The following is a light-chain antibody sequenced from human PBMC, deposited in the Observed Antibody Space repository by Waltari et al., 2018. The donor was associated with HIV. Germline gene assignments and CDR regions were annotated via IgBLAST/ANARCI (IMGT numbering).Light chain of an antibody. CDR1: QRLSGTS. CDR3: QQYVMSPLT. CDR2: DAS. V-gene: IGKV3-20*01. J-gene: IGKJ4*01. Sequence: EIVLTQSPGTIYASPGERATLSCRASQRLSGTSLAWYQQRPGQAPRILLSDASTRASDIPDRFSGSGSATDFTLTISGLEPEDFATYYCQQYVMSPLTFGGGTRVQV.